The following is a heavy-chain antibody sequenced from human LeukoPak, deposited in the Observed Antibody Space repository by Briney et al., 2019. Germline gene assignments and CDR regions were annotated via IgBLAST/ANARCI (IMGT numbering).Heavy chain of an antibody. CDR2: ISYDGSNK. CDR3: ARPKPDFWSGYYVYYFDY. D-gene: IGHD3-3*01. J-gene: IGHJ4*02. V-gene: IGHV3-30*03. Sequence: PGRSLRLSCAASGFTFSSYGMHWVRQAPGKGLEWVAVISYDGSNKYYADSVKGRFTISRDNSKNTLYLRMNSLRAEDTAVYYCARPKPDFWSGYYVYYFDYWGQGTLVTVSS. CDR1: GFTFSSYG.